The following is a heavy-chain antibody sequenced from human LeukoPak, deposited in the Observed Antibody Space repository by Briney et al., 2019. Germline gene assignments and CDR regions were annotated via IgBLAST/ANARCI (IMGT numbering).Heavy chain of an antibody. CDR1: GYTFTSYD. Sequence: GAALKVSCMASGYTFTSYDINWVRQATGQGLEWMGWMNPNSGNTGYAQKFQGRVTMTRNTSISTAYMELSSLRSEDTAVYYCARAANWFDPWGQGTLVTVSS. V-gene: IGHV1-8*01. CDR2: MNPNSGNT. J-gene: IGHJ5*02. CDR3: ARAANWFDP.